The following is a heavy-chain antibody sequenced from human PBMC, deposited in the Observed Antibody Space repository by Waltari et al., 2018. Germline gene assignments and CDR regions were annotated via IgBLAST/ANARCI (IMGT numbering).Heavy chain of an antibody. CDR2: KKQDGSQK. V-gene: IGHV3-7*01. D-gene: IGHD5-18*01. CDR1: GFTFSSYW. J-gene: IGHJ4*02. Sequence: EVHLVESGGGLVQPGGSLRLSCAASGFTFSSYWMSWVRQGPGKGLEWVANKKQDGSQKYYVDAVKGRFTISRDNAKNSLYLQMNSLRVEDTAVYYCARDPVDTVFDYWGQGTLVTVSS. CDR3: ARDPVDTVFDY.